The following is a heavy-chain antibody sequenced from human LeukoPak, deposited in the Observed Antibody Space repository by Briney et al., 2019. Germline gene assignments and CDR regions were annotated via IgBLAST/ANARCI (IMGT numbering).Heavy chain of an antibody. CDR1: GGTFSSYA. CDR3: ARGQAYCTNGVCYSYYFDY. V-gene: IGHV1-69*05. CDR2: IIPIFGTA. D-gene: IGHD2-8*01. Sequence: SVKVSCKASGGTFSSYAISWLRQAPGQGLEWMGGIIPIFGTANYAQKFQGRVTITTDESTSTAYMELSSLRSEDTAVYYCARGQAYCTNGVCYSYYFDYWGQGTLVTVSS. J-gene: IGHJ4*02.